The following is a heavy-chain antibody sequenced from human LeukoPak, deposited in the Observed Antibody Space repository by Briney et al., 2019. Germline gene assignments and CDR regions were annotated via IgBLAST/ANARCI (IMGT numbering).Heavy chain of an antibody. CDR3: ARDRSGSYPYYFDY. V-gene: IGHV1-2*04. J-gene: IGHJ4*02. CDR2: INPNSGGT. Sequence: ASVKVSCKASGYTFTCYYMHWVRQAPGQGLEWMGWINPNSGGTNYAQKFQGWVTMTRDTSISTAYMELSRLRSDDTAVYYCARDRSGSYPYYFDYWGQGTLVTVSS. CDR1: GYTFTCYY. D-gene: IGHD1-26*01.